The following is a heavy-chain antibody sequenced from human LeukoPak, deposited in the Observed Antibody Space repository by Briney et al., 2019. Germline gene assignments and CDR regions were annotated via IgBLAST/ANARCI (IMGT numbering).Heavy chain of an antibody. CDR3: ARDPRDYYGSGSYRAFDI. J-gene: IGHJ3*02. CDR1: GGSISSYY. Sequence: KPSDTLSLTCTVSGGSISSYYWSWIRQPPGKGLEWIGYIYYSGSSNYNSSLKSRVTISVDTSKNQFSLKPSSVTAADTAVYYCARDPRDYYGSGSYRAFDIWGQGTMVTVSS. CDR2: IYYSGSS. D-gene: IGHD3-10*01. V-gene: IGHV4-59*01.